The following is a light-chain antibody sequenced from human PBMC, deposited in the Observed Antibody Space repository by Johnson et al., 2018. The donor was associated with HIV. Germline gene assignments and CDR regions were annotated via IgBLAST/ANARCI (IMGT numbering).Light chain of an antibody. V-gene: IGLV1-51*02. J-gene: IGLJ1*01. CDR1: SSNIGNNY. Sequence: QSILTQPHSVSAAPGQKVTISCSGSSSNIGNNYISWFQHLPGSAPKLLIYEINKRPSGIPDRFSGSKSGTSATLGITGLPPGDAADYYCGTWDSRRRAYVFGTGTKVSVL. CDR3: GTWDSRRRAYV. CDR2: EIN.